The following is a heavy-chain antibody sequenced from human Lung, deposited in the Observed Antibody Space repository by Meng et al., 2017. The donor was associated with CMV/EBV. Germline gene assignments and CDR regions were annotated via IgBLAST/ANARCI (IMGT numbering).Heavy chain of an antibody. CDR3: ARAIAVAGTAPCDY. V-gene: IGHV1-2*02. J-gene: IGHJ4*02. Sequence: SVKVSXXASGYTFTGYHIHWVRQARGQGLQWMGWINSYTHGTISAQKSQGRVPMTRDTSISTASMELRRLTSDDTAVYFCARAIAVAGTAPCDYWGQGTXVTVSS. CDR2: INSYTHGT. D-gene: IGHD6-19*01. CDR1: GYTFTGYH.